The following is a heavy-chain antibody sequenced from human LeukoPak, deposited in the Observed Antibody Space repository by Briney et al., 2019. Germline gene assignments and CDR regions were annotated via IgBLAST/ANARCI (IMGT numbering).Heavy chain of an antibody. Sequence: GGSLRLSCAASGFTFDDYAMHWVRQAPGKGLEWVSGISWNSGSIGYADSVKGRFTISRDNAKNSLYLQMNSLRAEDTALYYCAKDNSDSSSWHRYNWFDPWGQGTLVTVSS. CDR1: GFTFDDYA. D-gene: IGHD6-13*01. CDR2: ISWNSGSI. CDR3: AKDNSDSSSWHRYNWFDP. J-gene: IGHJ5*02. V-gene: IGHV3-9*01.